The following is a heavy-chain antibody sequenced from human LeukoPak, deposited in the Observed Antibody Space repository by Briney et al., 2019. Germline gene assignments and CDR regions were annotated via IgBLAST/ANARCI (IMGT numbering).Heavy chain of an antibody. J-gene: IGHJ6*03. V-gene: IGHV3-33*06. D-gene: IGHD3-3*01. CDR2: IWYDGSNK. CDR3: AKDPPHYDFWSGYYSHYYYMDV. CDR1: GFTFSSYG. Sequence: PGRSLRLSCAASGFTFSSYGMHWVRQAPGKGLEWVAVIWYDGSNKYYADSVKGRFTISRDNSKNTLYLQMNSLRAKDTAVYYCAKDPPHYDFWSGYYSHYYYMDVWGKGTTVTVSS.